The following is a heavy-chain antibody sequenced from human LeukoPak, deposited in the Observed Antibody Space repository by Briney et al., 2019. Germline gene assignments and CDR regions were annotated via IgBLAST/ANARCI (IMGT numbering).Heavy chain of an antibody. CDR3: ARAQWLADDAFDI. Sequence: GGSLRLPCAASGFTFSRYWMHWVRQAPGKGLVWVSRINSDGRSTTYADSVKGRFTISRDNAKNTLYLQMNSLRVEDTAVYYCARAQWLADDAFDIWGQGTMVTVSS. D-gene: IGHD6-19*01. CDR1: GFTFSRYW. J-gene: IGHJ3*02. V-gene: IGHV3-74*01. CDR2: INSDGRST.